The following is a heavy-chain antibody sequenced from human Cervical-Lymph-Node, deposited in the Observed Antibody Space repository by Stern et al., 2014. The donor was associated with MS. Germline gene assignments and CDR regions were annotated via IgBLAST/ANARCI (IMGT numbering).Heavy chain of an antibody. V-gene: IGHV1-69*01. CDR1: GGTFRSYA. CDR3: ARVVPAAISYYYGMDV. Sequence: QLVQSGAEVKKPGSSVKVSCKASGGTFRSYAISWVRQAPGQGLEWMGGIIPIFGTANYAQKFQGRVTITADESTSTAYMELSSLRSEDTAVYYCARVVPAAISYYYGMDVWGQGTTVTVSS. CDR2: IIPIFGTA. J-gene: IGHJ6*02. D-gene: IGHD2-2*02.